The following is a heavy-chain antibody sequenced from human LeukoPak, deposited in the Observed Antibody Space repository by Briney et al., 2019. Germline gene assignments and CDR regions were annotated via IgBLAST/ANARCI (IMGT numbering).Heavy chain of an antibody. D-gene: IGHD2-2*01. Sequence: PGGSLRLSCAASGITFSSYAMSWVRQAPGKGLEWVSAISGSGGSTYYADSVKGRFTISRDNSKNTLYLQMNSLRAEDTAVYYCAKFRPAATSPQSDYWGQGTLVTVSS. CDR1: GITFSSYA. J-gene: IGHJ4*02. CDR3: AKFRPAATSPQSDY. CDR2: ISGSGGST. V-gene: IGHV3-23*01.